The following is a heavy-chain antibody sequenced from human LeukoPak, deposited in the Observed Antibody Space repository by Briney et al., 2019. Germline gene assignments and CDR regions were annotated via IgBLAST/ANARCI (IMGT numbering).Heavy chain of an antibody. J-gene: IGHJ4*02. CDR3: GRVAFCTKGVCINFAS. V-gene: IGHV1-2*02. D-gene: IGHD2-8*01. CDR1: GYTFTVNY. CDR2: INPNSGGT. Sequence: GASVKVSCKASGYTFTVNYIHWVRQAPGQGLEWRGWINPNSGGTKCAQKFQGRLTMTRDTSISTAYMELRSLRSADTAVYYCGRVAFCTKGVCINFASWGQGTLATVSS.